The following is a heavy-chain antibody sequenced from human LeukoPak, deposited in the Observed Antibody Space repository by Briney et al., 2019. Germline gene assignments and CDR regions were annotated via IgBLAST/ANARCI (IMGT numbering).Heavy chain of an antibody. D-gene: IGHD7-27*01. CDR3: ARDHDLTGTYEYLKY. J-gene: IGHJ1*01. V-gene: IGHV1-69*06. Sequence: SVKVSCKASGGNFNTFAISWVRQAPGQGQEWMGGIIPIFGTGNYAQKFQGRVTITADKSTNTAYMELSSLKSEDTAVYYCARDHDLTGTYEYLKYWGQGTLVAVSS. CDR1: GGNFNTFA. CDR2: IIPIFGTG.